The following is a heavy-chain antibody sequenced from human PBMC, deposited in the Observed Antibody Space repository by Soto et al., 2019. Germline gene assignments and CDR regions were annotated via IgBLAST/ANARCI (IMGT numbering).Heavy chain of an antibody. CDR1: GDSISTYY. V-gene: IGHV4-59*01. CDR2: IYYTGDT. J-gene: IGHJ5*02. CDR3: ARDPSGHPPLYRFDP. Sequence: PSATLSLTCPVSGDSISTYYWHWIRLPPGKGLEWIGYIYYTGDTNYNPSLKSRVTISLDTSKNQFSLKLSSVTAADTAVYYCARDPSGHPPLYRFDPWGQGTLVTVCS. D-gene: IGHD1-26*01.